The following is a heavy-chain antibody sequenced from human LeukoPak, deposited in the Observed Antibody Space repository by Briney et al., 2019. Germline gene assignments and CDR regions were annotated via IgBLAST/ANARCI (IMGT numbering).Heavy chain of an antibody. CDR1: GGSFSDYY. Sequence: SETLSLTCAVYGGSFSDYYWSWIRQPPGKGLEWIGEINHSGSTNYNPSLKSRVTISVDTSKNQFSLKLSSVTAADTAVYYCARAARVYYYGSGSYRYWGQGTLVTVSS. V-gene: IGHV4-34*01. J-gene: IGHJ4*02. D-gene: IGHD3-10*01. CDR3: ARAARVYYYGSGSYRY. CDR2: INHSGST.